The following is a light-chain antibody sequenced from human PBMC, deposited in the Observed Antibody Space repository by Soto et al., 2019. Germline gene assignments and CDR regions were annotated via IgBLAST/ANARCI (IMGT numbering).Light chain of an antibody. CDR3: QQSYSAPFT. CDR1: QRTDSY. CDR2: AAF. V-gene: IGKV1-39*01. J-gene: IGKJ2*01. Sequence: DIQMTQSPSSLSASVGDRVTITCRASQRTDSYLNWYQQKPGKAPKLLIYAAFRLQSGVPSRFTGSGSGADFTLTISCLQPEDFATYYCQQSYSAPFTFGQGTKLEIK.